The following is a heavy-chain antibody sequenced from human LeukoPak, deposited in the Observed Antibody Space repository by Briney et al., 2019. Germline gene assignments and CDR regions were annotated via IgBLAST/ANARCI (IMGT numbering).Heavy chain of an antibody. CDR1: GGSITSIDYY. CDR2: INYSGST. CDR3: ARQGLGHGSYQYYGMDV. Sequence: PAETLSPTCTVSGGSITSIDYYWGWIRQSPGKGLEWIASINYSGSTYYNPSLKSRVTISMDTSKNQFSLRQNSVTAADTAVFYCARQGLGHGSYQYYGMDVWGQGTTVIVSS. D-gene: IGHD6-19*01. V-gene: IGHV4-39*07. J-gene: IGHJ6*02.